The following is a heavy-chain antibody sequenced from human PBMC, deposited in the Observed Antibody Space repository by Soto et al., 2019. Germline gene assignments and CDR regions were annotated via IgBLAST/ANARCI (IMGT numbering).Heavy chain of an antibody. CDR3: ATIWGLYCTTTSCSDNWLDP. CDR2: INTSNGNT. Sequence: GASVKVSCKASGYIFTTYGISWVRQAPGQGLEWMGWINTSNGNTNYAQRFQGRVTMTTDTSTTTAYMELRSLRSDDTAVYYCATIWGLYCTTTSCSDNWLDPWGQGTLVTVSS. V-gene: IGHV1-18*01. CDR1: GYIFTTYG. D-gene: IGHD2-2*01. J-gene: IGHJ5*02.